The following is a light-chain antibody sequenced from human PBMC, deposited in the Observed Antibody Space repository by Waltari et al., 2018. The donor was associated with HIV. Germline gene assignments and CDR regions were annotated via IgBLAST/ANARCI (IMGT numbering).Light chain of an antibody. J-gene: IGLJ1*01. Sequence: QSALTPPASVSGSPGQSITISCTGTSSDVGGYNYVSWYQQHPGKAPKLMIYEVSNRPSGFSNRFSGSKSGNTASLTISGLQAEDEADYYCSSYTSSSRYVFGTGTKVTVL. V-gene: IGLV2-14*01. CDR1: SSDVGGYNY. CDR3: SSYTSSSRYV. CDR2: EVS.